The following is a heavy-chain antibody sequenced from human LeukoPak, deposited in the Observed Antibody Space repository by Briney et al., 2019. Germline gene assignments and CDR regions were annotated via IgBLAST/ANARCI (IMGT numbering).Heavy chain of an antibody. D-gene: IGHD2-21*02. J-gene: IGHJ2*01. CDR3: ARYELTAIKGGWYFDL. CDR1: GFTFSSYS. V-gene: IGHV3-21*01. CDR2: ISSSSSYI. Sequence: GGSLRLSCAASGFTFSSYSMSWVRQAPGKGLEWVSSISSSSSYIYYADSVKGRFTISRDNAKNSLYLQMSSLRAEDTAVYYCARYELTAIKGGWYFDLWGRGTLVTVSS.